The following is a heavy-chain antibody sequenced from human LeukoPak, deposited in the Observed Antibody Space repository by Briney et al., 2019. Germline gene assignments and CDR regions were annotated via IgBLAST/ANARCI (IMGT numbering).Heavy chain of an antibody. Sequence: GGSLRLSCAASGFSVTDIYMTWVRQAPGKGLEWVAIIFTDGRSYYGDSVKGRFTISRDRSRNTLYLQLNSLRVEDTATYYCAREECTGGSCPEHWGQGTLVTVSS. CDR2: IFTDGRS. J-gene: IGHJ4*02. V-gene: IGHV3-66*02. CDR3: AREECTGGSCPEH. D-gene: IGHD2-15*01. CDR1: GFSVTDIY.